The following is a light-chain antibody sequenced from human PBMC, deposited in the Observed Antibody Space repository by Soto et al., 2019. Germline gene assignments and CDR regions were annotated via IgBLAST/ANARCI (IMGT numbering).Light chain of an antibody. V-gene: IGKV3-20*01. CDR2: GAS. CDR3: QQYGGSPYT. CDR1: QSVCSNY. J-gene: IGKJ2*01. Sequence: EIVLTQSPGTLSLSPWERATLSCRASQSVCSNYLAWYQQKHGQAPRLLIYGASSMATGIPDRFSGTGSGRDFTLTISRLEPEDFAVYYCQQYGGSPYTFGQGTKLEIK.